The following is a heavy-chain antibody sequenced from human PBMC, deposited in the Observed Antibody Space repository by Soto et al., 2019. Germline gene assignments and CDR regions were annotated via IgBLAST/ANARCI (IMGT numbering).Heavy chain of an antibody. V-gene: IGHV3-15*07. D-gene: IGHD3-3*02. J-gene: IGHJ4*02. CDR2: IKSKYDGGTI. Sequence: GGSLRLSCVGSGFTFSNAWMNWVRQAPGKGLEWVGRIKSKYDGGTIDFAAPVKGRFTISRDDSKNTVYLQMNSLKIEDTAVYYCARGISYFGYWGQGTLVTVSS. CDR3: ARGISYFGY. CDR1: GFTFSNAW.